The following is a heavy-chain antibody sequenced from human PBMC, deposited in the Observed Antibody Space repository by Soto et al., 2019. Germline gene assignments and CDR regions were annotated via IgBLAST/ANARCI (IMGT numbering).Heavy chain of an antibody. CDR1: GGSISSGGYS. D-gene: IGHD1-26*01. J-gene: IGHJ4*02. CDR3: GRESWVGGHDY. Sequence: SETLSLTCAVSGGSISSGGYSWSWIRQPPGKGLGWIGYIYHSGSTYYNPSLKSRVTISVDRSKNQFSLKLSSVTAADTAVYYCGRESWVGGHDYSGQGPLVTVSS. CDR2: IYHSGST. V-gene: IGHV4-30-2*01.